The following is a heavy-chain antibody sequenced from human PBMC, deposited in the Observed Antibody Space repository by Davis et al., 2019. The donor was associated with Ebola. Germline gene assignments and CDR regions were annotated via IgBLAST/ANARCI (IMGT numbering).Heavy chain of an antibody. CDR3: ARIPVLRFLEWPEDYYYYGMDV. CDR1: GFSLSTSGMC. CDR2: IDWDDDK. Sequence: SGPTLVKPTQTLTLTCTFSGFSLSTSGMCVSWIRQPPGKALEWLALIDWDDDKYYSTSLKTRLTISKDTSKNQVVLTMTNMDPVDTATYYCARIPVLRFLEWPEDYYYYGMDVWGQGTTITVSS. V-gene: IGHV2-70*01. D-gene: IGHD3-3*01. J-gene: IGHJ6*02.